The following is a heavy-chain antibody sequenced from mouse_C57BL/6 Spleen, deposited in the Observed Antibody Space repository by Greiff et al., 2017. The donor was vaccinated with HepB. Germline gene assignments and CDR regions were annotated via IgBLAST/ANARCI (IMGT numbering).Heavy chain of an antibody. V-gene: IGHV5-12*01. J-gene: IGHJ3*01. D-gene: IGHD1-1*01. CDR1: GFTFSDYY. CDR2: ISNGGGST. CDR3: ARHDGSSYDVFAY. Sequence: EVKLMESGGGLVQPGGSLKLSCAASGFTFSDYYMYWVRQTPEKRLEWVAYISNGGGSTYYPDTVKGRFTISRDNAKNTLYLQMSRLKSEDTAMYYCARHDGSSYDVFAYWGQGTLVTVSA.